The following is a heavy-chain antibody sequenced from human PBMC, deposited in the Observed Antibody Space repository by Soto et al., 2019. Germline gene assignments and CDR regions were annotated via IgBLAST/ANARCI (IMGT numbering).Heavy chain of an antibody. D-gene: IGHD3-3*01. J-gene: IGHJ4*02. Sequence: QVQLQESGPGLVKPSETLSLTCTVSGGSISSYYWSWIRQPPGKGLEWIGYMHNSGSTRYNPSLKSRVTISADTTKNQFSLKLSSVTAADSAVYYCARGHYDFCSGYFATIDYWGQGTLATVSS. V-gene: IGHV4-59*08. CDR1: GGSISSYY. CDR3: ARGHYDFCSGYFATIDY. CDR2: MHNSGST.